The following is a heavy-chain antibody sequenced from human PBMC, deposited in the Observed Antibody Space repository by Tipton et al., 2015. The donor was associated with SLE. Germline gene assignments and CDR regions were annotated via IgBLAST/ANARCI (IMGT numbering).Heavy chain of an antibody. Sequence: QVQLVQSGAEVKKPGASVKVSCKASGYTFTSYGISWVRQAPGQGLEWMGWISAYNGNTNSAQKLQGRVTMTTDTSMSTAYMELRSLRSDDTAVYYCASPLGTHPLDAFDIWGQGTMVTVSS. J-gene: IGHJ3*02. CDR1: GYTFTSYG. CDR2: ISAYNGNT. V-gene: IGHV1-18*01. D-gene: IGHD3-16*01. CDR3: ASPLGTHPLDAFDI.